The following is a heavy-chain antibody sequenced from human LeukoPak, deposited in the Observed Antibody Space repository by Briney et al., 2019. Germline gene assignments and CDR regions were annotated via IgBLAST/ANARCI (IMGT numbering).Heavy chain of an antibody. J-gene: IGHJ4*02. CDR3: ARERDYYGDYD. D-gene: IGHD4-17*01. Sequence: SVKVSCKASGGTFTSYAISWVRQAPGQGLEWMGRIIPILGIANYAQKFQGRVTITADKSTSTAYMELSSLRSEDTAVYYCARERDYYGDYDWGQGTLVTVSS. CDR1: GGTFTSYA. V-gene: IGHV1-69*04. CDR2: IIPILGIA.